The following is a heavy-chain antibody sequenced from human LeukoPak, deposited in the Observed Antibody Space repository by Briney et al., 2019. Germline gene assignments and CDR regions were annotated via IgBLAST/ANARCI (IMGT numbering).Heavy chain of an antibody. Sequence: SETLSLTCTVSGYSISSGYYWGWIRQPPGKGLEWIGSIYHSGSTYYNPSLKSRVTISVDTSKNQFSLKLSSVTAADTAVYYCATKKRRNYYYYMDVWGKGTTVTVSS. CDR2: IYHSGST. CDR1: GYSISSGYY. V-gene: IGHV4-38-2*02. J-gene: IGHJ6*03. CDR3: ATKKRRNYYYYMDV.